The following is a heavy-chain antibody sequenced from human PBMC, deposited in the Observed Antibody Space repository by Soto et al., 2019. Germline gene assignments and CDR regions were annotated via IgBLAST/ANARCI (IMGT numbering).Heavy chain of an antibody. CDR2: IKADGSEK. CDR3: ARGDYYDRFFDL. Sequence: GGSLRLSCVASGFSFNSQWMNWVRQVPGKGLEWVADIKADGSEKYYVDSMKGRFSISRDNAKNTLFLQMNSLRVEDTAVYYCARGDYYDRFFDLWGQGTVVTVSS. V-gene: IGHV3-7*01. J-gene: IGHJ3*01. CDR1: GFSFNSQW. D-gene: IGHD3-22*01.